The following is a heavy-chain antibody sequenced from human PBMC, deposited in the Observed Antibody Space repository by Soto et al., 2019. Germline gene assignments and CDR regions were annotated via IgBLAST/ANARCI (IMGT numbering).Heavy chain of an antibody. CDR1: GLSFSDYS. CDR2: ISRGGGDT. V-gene: IGHV3-11*06. D-gene: IGHD3-10*01. J-gene: IGHJ4*02. CDR3: TRGGRSTSYYWEF. Sequence: GSRRLSCAASGLSFSDYSMTWIRQAPGKGPEWVARISRGGGDTEYADTVKGRFTISRDNAKNSLYLQMDSMRAEDTAVYYCTRGGRSTSYYWEFWGQGTLVTVSS.